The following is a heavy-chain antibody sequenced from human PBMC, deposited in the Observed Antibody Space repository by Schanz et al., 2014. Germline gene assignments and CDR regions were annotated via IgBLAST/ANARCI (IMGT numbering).Heavy chain of an antibody. Sequence: QVQLVESGGGVVQPGRSLRLSCAGSGFSFSDYGMHWVRQAPGRGLEWVAFIRYDGSNKYYADSVKGRFTISRDNSRNTLYLEIDTLRPEDTAVYFCAREMDTAIGDYWGQGTLVTVSS. CDR3: AREMDTAIGDY. CDR1: GFSFSDYG. V-gene: IGHV3-30*02. D-gene: IGHD5-18*01. J-gene: IGHJ4*02. CDR2: IRYDGSNK.